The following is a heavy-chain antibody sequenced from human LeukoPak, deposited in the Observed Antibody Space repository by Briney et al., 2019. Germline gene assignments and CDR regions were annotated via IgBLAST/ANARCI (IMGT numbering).Heavy chain of an antibody. D-gene: IGHD1-26*01. CDR2: ISTSGSAM. J-gene: IGHJ4*02. V-gene: IGHV3-48*02. Sequence: GGSLRLSCAASGFTFSRYTMNWVRQAPGKGLKWVSHISTSGSAMYYADSVKGRFTISRDNAKDSLYLQMNSLRDEDTAVYYCASSGSYRFDYWGQGTLVTVSS. CDR3: ASSGSYRFDY. CDR1: GFTFSRYT.